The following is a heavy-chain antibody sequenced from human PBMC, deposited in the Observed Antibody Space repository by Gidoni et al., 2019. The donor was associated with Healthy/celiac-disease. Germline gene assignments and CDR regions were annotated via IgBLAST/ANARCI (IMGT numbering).Heavy chain of an antibody. D-gene: IGHD2-15*01. CDR1: GFTFGSYS. V-gene: IGHV3-21*01. CDR3: ARDSYCSGGRCYFDY. J-gene: IGHJ4*02. CDR2: ISSSSSYI. Sequence: EVQLVESGGGLVKPGGSMRLSCAASGFTFGSYSMNWVRQDPGKGLGWVSSISSSSSYIYYADSVKGRFTISRDNAKNSLYLQMNSLRAEDTAVYYCARDSYCSGGRCYFDYWGQGTLVTVSS.